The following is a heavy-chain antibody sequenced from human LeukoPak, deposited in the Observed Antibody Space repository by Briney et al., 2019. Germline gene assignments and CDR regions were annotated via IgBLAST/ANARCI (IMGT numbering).Heavy chain of an antibody. CDR1: GFTFSAYA. V-gene: IGHV3-23*01. Sequence: PGGSLRLSCTASGFTFSAYAMMWVRQAPGKGPEWVSATRGGGGSAFYADSVKGRFTISRDNSKYTLFLQMNSLRAEDTAVYYCARAPNGDYIGAFDMWGPGTMVTVSS. CDR2: TRGGGGSA. J-gene: IGHJ3*02. D-gene: IGHD4-17*01. CDR3: ARAPNGDYIGAFDM.